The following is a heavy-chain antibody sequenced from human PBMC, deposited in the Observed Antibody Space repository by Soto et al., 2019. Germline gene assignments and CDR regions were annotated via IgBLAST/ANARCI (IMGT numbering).Heavy chain of an antibody. CDR1: VFTFSRYG. CDR3: ARDPSEGRVGNWFES. Sequence: WGSLRLSCSASVFTFSRYGMNWVRQAPGKGLEWVASISSTTSYVYYADSVKGRFSTSRDNAKNILYLEMYALRTEDTAVYYCARDPSEGRVGNWFESWGQGTLVTVSS. V-gene: IGHV3-21*06. CDR2: ISSTTSYV. J-gene: IGHJ5*01. D-gene: IGHD2-2*01.